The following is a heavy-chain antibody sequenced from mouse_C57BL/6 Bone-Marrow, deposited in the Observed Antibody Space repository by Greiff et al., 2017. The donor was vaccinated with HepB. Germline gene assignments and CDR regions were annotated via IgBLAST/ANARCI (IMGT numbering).Heavy chain of an antibody. J-gene: IGHJ4*01. CDR2: IYPRSGNT. V-gene: IGHV1-81*01. CDR1: GYTFTSYG. Sequence: VQLQQSGAELARPGASVKLSCKASGYTFTSYGISWVKQRTGQGLEWIGEIYPRSGNTYYNEKFKGKATLTADKSSSTAYMELRSLTSEDSAVYFCARGGQLRPSYYYAMDYWGQGTSVTVSS. D-gene: IGHD3-2*02. CDR3: ARGGQLRPSYYYAMDY.